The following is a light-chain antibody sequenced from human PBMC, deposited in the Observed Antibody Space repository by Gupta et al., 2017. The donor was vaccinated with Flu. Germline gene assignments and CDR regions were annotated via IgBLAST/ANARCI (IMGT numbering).Light chain of an antibody. CDR2: LGC. J-gene: IGKJ2*01. Sequence: VTPGEAASISCRASQRRLDSSGYNHLDWYVQKPGQSPQLLIYLGCKRASGVPDRFSGSGSGTDFTLHISRVEAEDVGVYFCRQALQTPYTFGQGTKMDIK. CDR3: RQALQTPYT. V-gene: IGKV2-28*01. CDR1: QRRLDSSGYNH.